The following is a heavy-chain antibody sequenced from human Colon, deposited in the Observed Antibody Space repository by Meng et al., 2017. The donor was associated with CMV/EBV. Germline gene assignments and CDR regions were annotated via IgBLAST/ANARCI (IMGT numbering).Heavy chain of an antibody. D-gene: IGHD6-6*01. CDR2: VSLKGERP. Sequence: ASVKVSCKASGDIFSSSYLHWIRQAPGQGLDWVGMVSLKGERPKYAQKFQGRVTLTRDTSTSTFYMELSSLVSEDTAVYYCARMFAASSGWLDPWGQGTLVTV. CDR1: GDIFSSSY. V-gene: IGHV1-46*01. CDR3: ARMFAASSGWLDP. J-gene: IGHJ5*02.